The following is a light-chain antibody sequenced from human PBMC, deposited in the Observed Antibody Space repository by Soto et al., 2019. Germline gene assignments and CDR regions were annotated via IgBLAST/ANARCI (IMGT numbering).Light chain of an antibody. V-gene: IGKV3-20*01. CDR1: QSASSSY. Sequence: EIVLTQSPGTLSLSPGERATVSCRASQSASSSYFAWYQQKPGQAPRPLISGTSNRATGIPDRFSGSGSATDFTLTINRLEPEDFAVYYWQHYARSVGTFGQGTRVEIK. CDR2: GTS. CDR3: QHYARSVGT. J-gene: IGKJ1*01.